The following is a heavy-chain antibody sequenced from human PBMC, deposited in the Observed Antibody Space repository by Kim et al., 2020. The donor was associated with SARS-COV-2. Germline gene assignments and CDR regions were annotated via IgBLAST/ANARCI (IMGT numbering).Heavy chain of an antibody. J-gene: IGHJ6*03. CDR2: INHSGST. CDR3: ARVRIPFWRNYYYYMDV. D-gene: IGHD3-3*01. CDR1: GGSFSGYY. V-gene: IGHV4-34*01. Sequence: SETLSLTCAVYGGSFSGYYWSWIRQPPGKGLVWIGEINHSGSTNYNPSLKSRVTISVDTSNNQFSLKLSSVTAADTAVYYCARVRIPFWRNYYYYMDVWG.